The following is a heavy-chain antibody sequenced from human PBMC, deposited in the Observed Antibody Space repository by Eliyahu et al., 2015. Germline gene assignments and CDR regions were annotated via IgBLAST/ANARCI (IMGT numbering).Heavy chain of an antibody. Sequence: EVQLVESGGGLVKPGGSLRLXCAASGFPFXSXXRNWVRQAPGKGLEWVSSISSSSSYIXYADSVKGRFTISRDNAKNSLYLQMNSLRAEDTAVYYCARQNSPTIFGVVIGGMDVWGKGTTVTVSS. CDR2: ISSSSSYI. J-gene: IGHJ6*04. CDR3: ARQNSPTIFGVVIGGMDV. CDR1: GFPFXSXX. D-gene: IGHD3-3*01. V-gene: IGHV3-21*01.